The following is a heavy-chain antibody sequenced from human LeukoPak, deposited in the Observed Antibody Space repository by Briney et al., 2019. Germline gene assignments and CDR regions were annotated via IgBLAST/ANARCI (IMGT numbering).Heavy chain of an antibody. CDR1: GFTFSSYA. D-gene: IGHD2-21*02. V-gene: IGHV3-48*04. Sequence: GALRLSCAASGFTFSSYAMSWVRQAPGKGLEWVSYISSSSSTIHYADSVKGRFTISRDNAKNSLYLQMNSLRAEDTAVYYCARDQYCGGDCYWDFDYWGQGTLVTVSS. CDR2: ISSSSSTI. CDR3: ARDQYCGGDCYWDFDY. J-gene: IGHJ4*02.